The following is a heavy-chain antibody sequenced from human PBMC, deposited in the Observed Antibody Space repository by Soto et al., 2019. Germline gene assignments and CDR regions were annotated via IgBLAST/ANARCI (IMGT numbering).Heavy chain of an antibody. J-gene: IGHJ6*02. D-gene: IGHD4-4*01. Sequence: PGGSLRLSCRGSGFTFGDYVMNWVRQAPGKGLEWVGFIRSKAYGGTTEYAASVKGRFTVSRDDSKSIAYLQMNSLKTEDTAVYYCTRDSGIYSGMDVWGQGTTVTVSS. CDR2: IRSKAYGGTT. CDR1: GFTFGDYV. V-gene: IGHV3-49*04. CDR3: TRDSGIYSGMDV.